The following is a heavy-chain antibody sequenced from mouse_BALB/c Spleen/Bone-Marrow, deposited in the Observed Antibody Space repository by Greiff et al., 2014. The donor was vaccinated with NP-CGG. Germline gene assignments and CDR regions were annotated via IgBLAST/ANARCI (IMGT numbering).Heavy chain of an antibody. CDR1: GFSLTSNG. CDR2: IWGDGST. CDR3: AKPEDGYAMDY. Sequence: QVQLQQPGPGQVAPSQSLSITCTVSGFSLTSNGVSWIRQPPGKGLEWLGVIWGDGSTKYHSALISRLSFTKDNSKSRVFLKLNSLHTDDTATYYCAKPEDGYAMDYWGQGTSVTVSS. J-gene: IGHJ4*01. D-gene: IGHD2-3*01. V-gene: IGHV2-3*01.